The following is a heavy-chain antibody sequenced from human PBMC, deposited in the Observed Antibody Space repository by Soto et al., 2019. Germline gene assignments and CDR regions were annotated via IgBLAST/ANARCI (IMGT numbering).Heavy chain of an antibody. CDR3: AQALVANNGVWEAFDM. Sequence: PGGSLILSCAGSGCGFSSFSMNWVRQTPGKGLQWVSGLVGSGGDKNYADSVRGRFTVSRDNSKNTLYLQMNSLRDEDTAVYYCAQALVANNGVWEAFDMWGRGTQVTVSS. D-gene: IGHD2-8*01. J-gene: IGHJ3*02. CDR1: GCGFSSFS. CDR2: LVGSGGDK. V-gene: IGHV3-23*01.